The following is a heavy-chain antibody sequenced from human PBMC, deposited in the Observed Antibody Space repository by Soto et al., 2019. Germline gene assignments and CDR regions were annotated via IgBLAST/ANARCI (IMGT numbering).Heavy chain of an antibody. CDR3: ARGGVGLYYYYYYGMDV. CDR2: INHSGST. CDR1: GGSISSGGYY. Sequence: SETLSLTCTVSGGSISSGGYYWSWIRQPPGKGLEWIGEINHSGSTNYNPSLKSRVTISVDTSKNQFSLKLSSVTAADTAVYYCARGGVGLYYYYYYGMDVWGQGTTVTVSS. D-gene: IGHD1-26*01. J-gene: IGHJ6*02. V-gene: IGHV4-39*07.